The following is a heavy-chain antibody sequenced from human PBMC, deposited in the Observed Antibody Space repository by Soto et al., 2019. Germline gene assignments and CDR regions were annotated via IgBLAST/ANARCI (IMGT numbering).Heavy chain of an antibody. CDR3: AKAPKRHSSSWYSNWFDP. J-gene: IGHJ5*02. CDR2: ISGSGGST. V-gene: IGHV3-23*01. Sequence: GGSLRLSCAASGFTFSSYAMSWVRQAPGKGLEWVSAISGSGGSTYYADSVKGRFTISRDNSKNTLYLQMNSLRAEDTAVYYCAKAPKRHSSSWYSNWFDPWGQGTLVTVSS. CDR1: GFTFSSYA. D-gene: IGHD6-13*01.